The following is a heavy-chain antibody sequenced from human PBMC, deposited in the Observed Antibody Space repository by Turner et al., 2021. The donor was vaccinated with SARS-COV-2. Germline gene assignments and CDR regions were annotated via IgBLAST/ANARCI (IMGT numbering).Heavy chain of an antibody. D-gene: IGHD1-26*01. CDR1: GYSFTSFW. CDR2: IDPNDSYT. J-gene: IGHJ1*01. Sequence: EVQLVQSGAEVKKPGESLRISCKGAGYSFTSFWISWVRQMPGEGLEWMGRIDPNDSYTNSSPSSQGHFTISADKTISTAYLQWSSLKASDTAMYYWSTVVGATFLQHWGQGTLVTVSS. CDR3: STVVGATFLQH. V-gene: IGHV5-10-1*03.